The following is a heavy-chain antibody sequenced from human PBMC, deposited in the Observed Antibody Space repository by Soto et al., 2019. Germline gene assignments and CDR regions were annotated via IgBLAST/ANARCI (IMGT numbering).Heavy chain of an antibody. V-gene: IGHV3-23*01. CDR3: AKRTSGWYFDY. Sequence: EVQLLESGGNLVQPGGSLRLSCAASGFTFSNYAMSWVRQAPVKGLEWVSVISGSGDSTYYADSVKGRFTISRDNSKNTLYLQMNSLRAEDTAVYYCAKRTSGWYFDYWGQGTLVTVSS. D-gene: IGHD6-19*01. CDR1: GFTFSNYA. J-gene: IGHJ4*02. CDR2: ISGSGDST.